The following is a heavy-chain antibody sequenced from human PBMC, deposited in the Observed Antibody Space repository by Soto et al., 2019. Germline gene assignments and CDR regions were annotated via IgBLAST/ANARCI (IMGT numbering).Heavy chain of an antibody. CDR2: IYYGGST. D-gene: IGHD3-3*01. CDR3: AREVPYYDFWSGYAPQLNWFDP. J-gene: IGHJ5*02. CDR1: GGSISSGDYY. Sequence: PSETLSLTCTVSGGSISSGDYYWSWIRQPPGKGLEWIGYIYYGGSTYYNPSLKSRVTISVDTSKNQFSLKLSSVTAADTAVYYCAREVPYYDFWSGYAPQLNWFDPWGQGTLVTVSS. V-gene: IGHV4-30-4*01.